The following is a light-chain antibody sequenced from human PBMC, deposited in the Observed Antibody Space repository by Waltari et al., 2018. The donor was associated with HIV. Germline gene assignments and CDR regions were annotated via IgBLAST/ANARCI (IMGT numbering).Light chain of an antibody. CDR3: QQRSNWPLT. Sequence: EIVLTQSPAPLSFSPGERATLSCRASQNVSSSLAWYQQKHGQPPRLLIYSASNRAYGIPARFSGSGSGADFTLTISSLEPEDFAIYDCQQRSNWPLTFGGGTKVDI. CDR1: QNVSSS. CDR2: SAS. J-gene: IGKJ4*01. V-gene: IGKV3-11*01.